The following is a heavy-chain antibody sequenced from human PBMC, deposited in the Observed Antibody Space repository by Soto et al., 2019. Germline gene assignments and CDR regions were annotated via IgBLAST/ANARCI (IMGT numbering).Heavy chain of an antibody. J-gene: IGHJ4*02. CDR2: ISYGGST. Sequence: QVQLQESGPGLVKPSQTLSLTCTVSGGSINSGGYCWSWIRQHPGKGLDWIGCISYGGSTSYNPALKRRVTVSVDTSKNLSSLKLTSVTASDTAVYYCSRGILVWGQGALITVSS. CDR3: SRGILV. CDR1: GGSINSGGYC. V-gene: IGHV4-31*03. D-gene: IGHD3-10*01.